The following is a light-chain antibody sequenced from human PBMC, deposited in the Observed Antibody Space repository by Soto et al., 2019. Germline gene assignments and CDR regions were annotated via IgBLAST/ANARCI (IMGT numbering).Light chain of an antibody. Sequence: EIVMTQPPSTLSVSPGERATLSCRASQSVSSNLAWYQQKPGQAPRLLISGVYSRAAGIPDRFSGSGSGTDFTLTISSLEPEDFAVYYCQQRSNWPPTWTFGQGTKVDIK. CDR1: QSVSSN. J-gene: IGKJ1*01. CDR3: QQRSNWPPTWT. V-gene: IGKV3-11*01. CDR2: GVY.